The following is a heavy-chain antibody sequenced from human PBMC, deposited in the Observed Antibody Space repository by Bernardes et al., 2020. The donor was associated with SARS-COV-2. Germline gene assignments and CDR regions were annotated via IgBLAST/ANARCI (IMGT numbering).Heavy chain of an antibody. Sequence: GSLRLSCAASGFTFSHYSINWVRQAPGKGLEWVSTISLGGCHTYFADSVKGRFTISRDNSKNTLYLQMNSLRVEDTAVYYCAKEWSTTGYYYDMDVWGPGTMVTVSS. V-gene: IGHV3-23*01. J-gene: IGHJ6*02. D-gene: IGHD1-1*01. CDR1: GFTFSHYS. CDR3: AKEWSTTGYYYDMDV. CDR2: ISLGGCHT.